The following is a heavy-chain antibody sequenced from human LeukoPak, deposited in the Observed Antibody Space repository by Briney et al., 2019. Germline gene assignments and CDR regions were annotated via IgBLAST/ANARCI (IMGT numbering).Heavy chain of an antibody. CDR2: ISYDGSNK. Sequence: GGSLRLSCAASGFTFSNYGMHWVRQAPGKGLEWVAVISYDGSNKYYADSVKGRFTISRDNSKNTLYLQMNSLSAEDTAVYYCAKDLLSLTPSHYFDSWGQGTLVTVSS. CDR3: AKDLLSLTPSHYFDS. J-gene: IGHJ4*02. V-gene: IGHV3-30*18. D-gene: IGHD3-16*02. CDR1: GFTFSNYG.